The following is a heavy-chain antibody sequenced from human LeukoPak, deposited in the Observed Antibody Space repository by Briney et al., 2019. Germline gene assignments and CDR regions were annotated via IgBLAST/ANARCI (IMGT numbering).Heavy chain of an antibody. V-gene: IGHV3-21*01. D-gene: IGHD2-2*01. CDR2: ISSSSSYI. J-gene: IGHJ4*02. CDR1: GFTFSSYS. CDR3: AREPYCSSTSCQSAAFDY. Sequence: GGSLRLSCAASGFTFSSYSMNWVRQAPGKGLEWVSSISSSSSYIYYADSVKGRFTISRDNAKNSLYLQMNSLRAEDTAVYHCAREPYCSSTSCQSAAFDYWGQGTLVTVSS.